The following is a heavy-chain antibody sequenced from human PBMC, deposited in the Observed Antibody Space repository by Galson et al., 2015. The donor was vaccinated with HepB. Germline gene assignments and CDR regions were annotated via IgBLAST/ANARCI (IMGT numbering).Heavy chain of an antibody. V-gene: IGHV1-2*02. Sequence: SVKVSCKASGYTFAGFYMHWVRQAPGQGLQWMAWINPKSGGTKYAHTFQGSVTIASDTSINTTYMELSRLSSDDTAVYYCARGTGHYYYGMDVWGQGTTVTVSS. J-gene: IGHJ6*02. CDR1: GYTFAGFY. CDR2: INPKSGGT. CDR3: ARGTGHYYYGMDV.